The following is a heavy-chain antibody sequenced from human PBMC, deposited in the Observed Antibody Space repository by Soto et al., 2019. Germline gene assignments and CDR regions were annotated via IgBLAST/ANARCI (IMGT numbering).Heavy chain of an antibody. V-gene: IGHV4-4*07. CDR2: IYPSGGT. Sequence: XTLSLPGTVSGASMSSYYWNWIRQPAGKGLEWIGRIYPSGGTNYSPSLQSRVTMSVDTSKKQFSLKLVSVTSPDPAVYYCARGAAAGAEYGMGVWGQGTTGTVSS. CDR1: GASMSSYY. D-gene: IGHD6-13*01. J-gene: IGHJ6*02. CDR3: ARGAAAGAEYGMGV.